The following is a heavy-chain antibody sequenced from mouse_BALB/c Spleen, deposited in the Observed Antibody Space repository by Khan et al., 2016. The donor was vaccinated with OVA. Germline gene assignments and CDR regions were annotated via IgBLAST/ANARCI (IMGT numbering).Heavy chain of an antibody. CDR1: GFSFSSYS. V-gene: IGHV5-6-4*01. D-gene: IGHD1-1*01. Sequence: DVKLVESGGGLVRPGGSLKLSCAASGFSFSSYSMSWVRQTPEKRLEWVATISSGGTYTYYPDNVKGRFTISRDNAKNTLYLQLSSLKSEDTAIYDGPRQRGCYGQKPYLDYWGQGTTLTVSS. J-gene: IGHJ2*01. CDR2: ISSGGTYT. CDR3: PRQRGCYGQKPYLDY.